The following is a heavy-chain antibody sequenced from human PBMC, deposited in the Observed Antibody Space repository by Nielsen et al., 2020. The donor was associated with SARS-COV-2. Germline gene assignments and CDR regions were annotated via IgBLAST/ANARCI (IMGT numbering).Heavy chain of an antibody. Sequence: SATLSLTCTFSVCSVSSCSYYWSWILQPPGKGLEWIGYIYYSGSTNYNPSLKSRVTISVDTSKNQFSLKLSSVTAADTAVYYCERDYYGDYFGYWGQGTLVTVSS. CDR3: ERDYYGDYFGY. CDR2: IYYSGST. V-gene: IGHV4-61*01. J-gene: IGHJ4*02. CDR1: VCSVSSCSYY. D-gene: IGHD4-17*01.